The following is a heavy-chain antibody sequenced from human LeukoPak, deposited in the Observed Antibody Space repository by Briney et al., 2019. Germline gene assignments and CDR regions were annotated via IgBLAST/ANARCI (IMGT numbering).Heavy chain of an antibody. CDR3: ARANTIYYYGMDV. J-gene: IGHJ6*04. CDR2: ISSSGSTI. Sequence: GGSLRLSCAVSGFTLSSSAMSWVRQAPGKGLEWVSYISSSGSTIYYADSVKGRFTISRDNAKNSLYLQMNSLRAEDTAVYYCARANTIYYYGMDVWGKGTTVTVSS. D-gene: IGHD2-2*01. V-gene: IGHV3-48*03. CDR1: GFTLSSSA.